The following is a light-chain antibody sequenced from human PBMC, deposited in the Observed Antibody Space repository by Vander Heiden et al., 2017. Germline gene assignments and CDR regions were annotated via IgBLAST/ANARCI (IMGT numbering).Light chain of an antibody. V-gene: IGLV5-45*03. CDR3: LFCRTSALV. Sequence: QAVLTQPSSLSPPPGVSASLTCTLHSDINVGTYRTYWYQQKPGSPPQDLLSYNSDSDERQGSGVPRRCSGATDSSTNARIFLSSVLHADDEAYYCCLFCRTSALVFGGGTKLTVL. CDR2: YNSDSDE. CDR1: SDINVGTYR. J-gene: IGLJ3*02.